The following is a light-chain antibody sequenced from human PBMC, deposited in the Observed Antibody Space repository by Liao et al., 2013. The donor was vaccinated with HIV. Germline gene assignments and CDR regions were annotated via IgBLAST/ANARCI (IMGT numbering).Light chain of an antibody. CDR1: NIGGRS. V-gene: IGLV3-9*01. Sequence: SYELTQPPSVSVAPGETATITCGGNNIGGRSVHWYQQKPGQAPVLVIYQDTKRPSGIPERFSASNSGNTATLTISGTQAMDEADYYCQAWDTTTAAYVFGTGTKVTVL. J-gene: IGLJ1*01. CDR2: QDT. CDR3: QAWDTTTAAYV.